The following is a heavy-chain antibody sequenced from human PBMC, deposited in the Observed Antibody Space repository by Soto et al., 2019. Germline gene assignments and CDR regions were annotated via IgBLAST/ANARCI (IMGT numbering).Heavy chain of an antibody. CDR3: ARPTGGHAAGGNYMDV. CDR2: IIPIVGLT. Sequence: QVQLLQSGSEVKKPGSSVKVSCRASGGSLSSYPVTWVRQAPGQGLEWMGRIIPIVGLTNYAQKFQGRVTIAGDKSTSTAYMELSSLRSDDTAVYYCARPTGGHAAGGNYMDVWGKGTTVIVSS. V-gene: IGHV1-69*02. D-gene: IGHD2-8*02. J-gene: IGHJ6*03. CDR1: GGSLSSYP.